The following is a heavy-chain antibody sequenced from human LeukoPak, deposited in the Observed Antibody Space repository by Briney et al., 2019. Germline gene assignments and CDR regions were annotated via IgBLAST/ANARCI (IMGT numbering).Heavy chain of an antibody. D-gene: IGHD3-22*01. CDR1: GFTFSTYT. V-gene: IGHV3-21*06. J-gene: IGHJ5*02. Sequence: GGSLRLSCAASGFTFSTYTMNWVRQAPGKGLEWVSSISSSRSYIYYADSVKGRFTISRDNAKNSLYLQMNSLRAEDTAVYYCARGRDKGYYYDSSGYYYAWSDPWGQGTLVTVSS. CDR2: ISSSRSYI. CDR3: ARGRDKGYYYDSSGYYYAWSDP.